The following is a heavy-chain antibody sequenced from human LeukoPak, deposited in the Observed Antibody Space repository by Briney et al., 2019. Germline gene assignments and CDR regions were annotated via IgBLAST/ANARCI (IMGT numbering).Heavy chain of an antibody. CDR2: INHSGST. CDR1: GGSFSGYY. Sequence: SETLSLTCAVYGGSFSGYYWSWIRQPPGKGLEWIGEINHSGSTNYNPSLKSRVTISVDTSKNQFSLKLSSVTAADTAVYYCARAGGILWFGEFPLDYWGQGTLVTVSS. CDR3: ARAGGILWFGEFPLDY. V-gene: IGHV4-34*01. J-gene: IGHJ4*02. D-gene: IGHD3-10*01.